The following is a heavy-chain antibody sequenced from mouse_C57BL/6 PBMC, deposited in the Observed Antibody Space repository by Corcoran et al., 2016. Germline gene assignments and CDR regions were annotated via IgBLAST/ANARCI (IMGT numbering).Heavy chain of an antibody. D-gene: IGHD2-5*01. V-gene: IGHV9-3*01. CDR2: VNTYSGVP. J-gene: IGHJ2*01. CDR1: GYTFTTYG. CDR3: GRGFYSNHFDY. Sequence: QIQLVQAGPEMKKPRGTVKISCKASGYTFTTYGMSWVKKATGKGLKGMGWVNTYSGVPTYADDFKGRFAFSLETSASTAYLQINILKNEDTATYFCGRGFYSNHFDYWGQGTTLTVSS.